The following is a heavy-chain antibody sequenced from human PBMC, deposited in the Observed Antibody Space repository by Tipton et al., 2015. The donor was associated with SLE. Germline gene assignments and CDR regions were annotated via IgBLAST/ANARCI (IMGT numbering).Heavy chain of an antibody. Sequence: SLRLSCAASGFTFSSYEMNWVRQAPGKGLEWVSYISSSRSTIYYADSVKGRSTISRDNAKNSLYLQMNSLRAEDTAVYYCASLGIGSSWSYYYYYYMDVWGKGTTVTVSS. J-gene: IGHJ6*03. CDR1: GFTFSSYE. CDR3: ASLGIGSSWSYYYYYYMDV. D-gene: IGHD6-13*01. CDR2: ISSSRSTI. V-gene: IGHV3-48*03.